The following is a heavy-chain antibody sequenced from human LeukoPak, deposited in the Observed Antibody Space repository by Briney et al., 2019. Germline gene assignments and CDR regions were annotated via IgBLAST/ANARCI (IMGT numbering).Heavy chain of an antibody. Sequence: ASVKVSCKASGGTFSSYAISWVRQAPGQGLEWMGRIIPILGIANYAQKFQGRVTITADKSTSTAYMELSSLRSEDTAVYYCARELGAEYYYDSSGFYFDYWGQGTLVTVSS. CDR2: IIPILGIA. CDR1: GGTFSSYA. V-gene: IGHV1-69*04. CDR3: ARELGAEYYYDSSGFYFDY. J-gene: IGHJ4*02. D-gene: IGHD3-22*01.